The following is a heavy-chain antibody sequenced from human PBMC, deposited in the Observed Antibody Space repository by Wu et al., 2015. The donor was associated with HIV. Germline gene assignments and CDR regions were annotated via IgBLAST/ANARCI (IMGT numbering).Heavy chain of an antibody. J-gene: IGHJ5*02. CDR1: RYTFTSYD. D-gene: IGHD3-10*01. V-gene: IGHV1-8*01. Sequence: QVQLVQSGAEVKKPGASVKVSCKASRYTFTSYDINWVRQATGQGLEWMGWMNPNSGNTGYAQKFQGRVTMTRNTSISTAYMELNSLRSEDTAVYYCARGRNPLVRGQQNWFDPWGQGTLVTVSS. CDR2: MNPNSGNT. CDR3: ARGRNPLVRGQQNWFDP.